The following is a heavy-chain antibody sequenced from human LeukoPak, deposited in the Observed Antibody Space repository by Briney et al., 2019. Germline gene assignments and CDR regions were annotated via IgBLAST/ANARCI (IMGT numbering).Heavy chain of an antibody. Sequence: PGGSLRLSCAASGFTFSSYWMSWVRQAPGKGLEWVSSISSSSSYIYYAESVKGRFTMSRDNAKNSLYLQMNSLRAEDTAVYYCARATTYDILTGYFDYWGQGTLVTVSS. CDR1: GFTFSSYW. J-gene: IGHJ4*02. V-gene: IGHV3-21*01. D-gene: IGHD3-9*01. CDR2: ISSSSSYI. CDR3: ARATTYDILTGYFDY.